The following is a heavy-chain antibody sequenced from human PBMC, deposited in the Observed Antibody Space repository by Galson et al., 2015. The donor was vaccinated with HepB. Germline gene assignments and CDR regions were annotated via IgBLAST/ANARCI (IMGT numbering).Heavy chain of an antibody. Sequence: SVKVSCKASGYTFTSYAMHWVRQAPGQRLEWMGWINAGNGNTKYSQKFQGRVTITRDTSASTAYMELSSLRSEDTAVYYCARELGGATTLGAFDTWGQGTMVTVSS. CDR2: INAGNGNT. D-gene: IGHD1-26*01. J-gene: IGHJ3*02. V-gene: IGHV1-3*01. CDR3: ARELGGATTLGAFDT. CDR1: GYTFTSYA.